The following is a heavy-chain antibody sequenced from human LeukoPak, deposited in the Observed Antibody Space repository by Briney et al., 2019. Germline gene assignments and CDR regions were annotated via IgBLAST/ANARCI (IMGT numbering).Heavy chain of an antibody. D-gene: IGHD3-10*02. CDR3: ANRSLFEYYYYYYMDV. V-gene: IGHV4-39*01. CDR1: GVTFSSSGYY. Sequence: TSETLSLPCTVSGVTFSSSGYYWGWISQAPGKGLEWTGSIYYSGSTYFYPSLKSRVTISVDTSKNQFSLKLSSATAAATSVYYCANRSLFEYYYYYYMDVWGKGTTVTVSS. J-gene: IGHJ6*03. CDR2: IYYSGST.